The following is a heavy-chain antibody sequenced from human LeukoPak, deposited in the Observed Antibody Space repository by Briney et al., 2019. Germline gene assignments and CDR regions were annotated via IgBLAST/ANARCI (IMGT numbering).Heavy chain of an antibody. J-gene: IGHJ6*02. D-gene: IGHD2-2*01. CDR1: GGSISRGGYY. V-gene: IGHV4-31*03. CDR3: ARDAGHQLSRRNYYAMDV. Sequence: SETLSLTCTVSGGSISRGGYYWSWIRQHPGKGLEWIGYIYYGGSTYYNSSLKSRVTLSVDISKNQFSLKVSPVTAADTAVYYCARDAGHQLSRRNYYAMDVWGQGTTVTVSS. CDR2: IYYGGST.